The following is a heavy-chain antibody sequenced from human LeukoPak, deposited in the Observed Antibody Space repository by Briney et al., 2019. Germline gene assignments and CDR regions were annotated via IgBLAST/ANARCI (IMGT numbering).Heavy chain of an antibody. CDR1: GFTFRSYF. D-gene: IGHD2-2*01. J-gene: IGHJ4*02. Sequence: GLSLRLSCGASGFTFRSYFMHGVRRAPGKGREGGAVKWYEWSNKYYTDAVKGRCTVSRDNYQSTLYLQMNRLRAEATAVYYCARGGDIVVVPAAMSLDYWGRGPLVSVSS. V-gene: IGHV3-33*04. CDR2: KWYEWSNK. CDR3: ARGGDIVVVPAAMSLDY.